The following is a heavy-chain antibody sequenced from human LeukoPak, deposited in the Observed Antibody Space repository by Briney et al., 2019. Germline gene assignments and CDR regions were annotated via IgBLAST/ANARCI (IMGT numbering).Heavy chain of an antibody. D-gene: IGHD3-3*01. V-gene: IGHV3-33*08. CDR2: IRYDGSNK. CDR3: ARSQGFLEVYFDY. CDR1: GFTFDDFS. Sequence: GGSLRLSCAASGFTFDDFSMHWVRQAPGKGLEWVAFIRYDGSNKYYADSVKGRFTISRDNSKNTLYHQMNSLRAEDTAVYYCARSQGFLEVYFDYWGQGTLVTVSS. J-gene: IGHJ4*02.